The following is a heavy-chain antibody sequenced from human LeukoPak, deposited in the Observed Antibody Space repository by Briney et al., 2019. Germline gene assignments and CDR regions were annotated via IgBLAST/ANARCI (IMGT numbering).Heavy chain of an antibody. CDR1: GGSFSGYY. Sequence: PSETLSLTCAVYGGSFSGYYWSWIRQPPGKGLEGMGEINHSGSTNYNPSLKSRVTISVDTSKNQFSLKLRSVTAADTAVYYCAREVYYYDSSGYYQYYYYYMDVWGKGTTVTVSS. J-gene: IGHJ6*03. CDR2: INHSGST. V-gene: IGHV4-34*01. D-gene: IGHD3-22*01. CDR3: AREVYYYDSSGYYQYYYYYMDV.